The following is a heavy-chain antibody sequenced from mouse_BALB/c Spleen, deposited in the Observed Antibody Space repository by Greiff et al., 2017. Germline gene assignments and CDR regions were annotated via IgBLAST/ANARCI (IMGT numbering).Heavy chain of an antibody. CDR1: GFTFSSYA. V-gene: IGHV5-6-5*01. Sequence: EVKLVESGGGLVKPGGSLKLSCAASGFTFSSYAMSWVRQTPEKRLEWVASISSGGSTYYPDSVKGRFTISRDNARNILYLQMSSLRSEDTAMYYCARGRWLLKKDAMDYWGQGTSVTVSS. CDR2: ISSGGST. D-gene: IGHD2-3*01. CDR3: ARGRWLLKKDAMDY. J-gene: IGHJ4*01.